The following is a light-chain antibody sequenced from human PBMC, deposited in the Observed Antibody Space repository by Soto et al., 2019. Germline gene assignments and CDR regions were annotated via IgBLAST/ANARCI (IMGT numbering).Light chain of an antibody. CDR3: QQYGGSPFT. J-gene: IGKJ3*01. CDR2: AAS. CDR1: QSVIVNS. Sequence: EIVLTQSPGTLSLSPGERATLSCRAIQSVIVNSLAWYQQKGGQAPRLLIYAASTRATGVPDRFSGSGSATDFALTISGLETEDFAVYYCQQYGGSPFTFGPGTKVDIK. V-gene: IGKV3-20*01.